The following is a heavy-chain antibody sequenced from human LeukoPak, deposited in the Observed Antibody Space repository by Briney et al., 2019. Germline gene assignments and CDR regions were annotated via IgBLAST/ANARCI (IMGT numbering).Heavy chain of an antibody. CDR3: ARDHPSNWNDDHFDY. V-gene: IGHV3-48*02. CDR1: GFTFSSYS. CDR2: ISSSSTI. J-gene: IGHJ4*02. D-gene: IGHD1-1*01. Sequence: SGGSLRLSCAASGFTFSSYSMNWVRQAPGKGLEWVSYISSSSTIYYADSVKGRFTISRDNAKNSLYLQMNSLRDEDTAVYYCARDHPSNWNDDHFDYWGQGTLVTVSS.